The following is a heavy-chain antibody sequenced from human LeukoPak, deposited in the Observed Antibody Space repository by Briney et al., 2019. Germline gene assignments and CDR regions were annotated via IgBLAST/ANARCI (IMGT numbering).Heavy chain of an antibody. CDR2: IRYEGSKK. V-gene: IGHV3-30*02. CDR1: GFTFSSYG. J-gene: IGHJ4*02. D-gene: IGHD3-16*01. CDR3: ARDYTEGITWYYYFDY. Sequence: PGGSLRLSCAASGFTFSSYGMHWVRQAPGKGLEWVTYIRYEGSKKYYADSVKGRFTISKDISKSTLYLQMNGLRAEDTATYYCARDYTEGITWYYYFDYWGQGTLVSVSS.